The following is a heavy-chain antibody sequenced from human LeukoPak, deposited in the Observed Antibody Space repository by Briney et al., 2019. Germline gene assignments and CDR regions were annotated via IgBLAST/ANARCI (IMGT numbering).Heavy chain of an antibody. CDR2: FDPEDGET. CDR3: ATAINYYYDSSGRNLPPDY. Sequence: ASVKVSCKVSGYTLTELSMNWVRQAPGKGLEWMGGFDPEDGETIYAQKFQGRVTMTEDTSTDTAYMELSSLRSEDTAVYYCATAINYYYDSSGRNLPPDYWGQGTLVTVSS. CDR1: GYTLTELS. J-gene: IGHJ4*02. D-gene: IGHD3-22*01. V-gene: IGHV1-24*01.